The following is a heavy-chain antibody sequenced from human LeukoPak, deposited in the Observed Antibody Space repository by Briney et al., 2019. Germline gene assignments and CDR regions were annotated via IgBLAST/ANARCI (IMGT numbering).Heavy chain of an antibody. CDR1: GGSISSYY. D-gene: IGHD6-13*01. CDR2: IYYSGST. J-gene: IGHJ4*02. Sequence: SETLPLTCTVSGGSISSYYWSWIRQPPGKGLEWIGYIYYSGSTNYNPSLKSRVTISVDTSKNQFSLKLSSVTAADTAVYYCARRSGSSSWLYFDYWGQGTLVTVSS. V-gene: IGHV4-59*08. CDR3: ARRSGSSSWLYFDY.